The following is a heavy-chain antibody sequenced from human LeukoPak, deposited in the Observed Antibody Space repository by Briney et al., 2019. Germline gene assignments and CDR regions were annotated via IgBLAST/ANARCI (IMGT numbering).Heavy chain of an antibody. Sequence: SETLSLTCAVYGGSFSGYYWSWIRQPPGKGLEGMGEINHSGSTNYNLPRKSGVTISVDTSKNQFSLKLSSVTAADTAVYYCARRVRTVPAAIRHYYGMDVWGQGTTVTVSS. CDR3: ARRVRTVPAAIRHYYGMDV. V-gene: IGHV4-34*01. J-gene: IGHJ6*02. D-gene: IGHD2-2*01. CDR2: INHSGST. CDR1: GGSFSGYY.